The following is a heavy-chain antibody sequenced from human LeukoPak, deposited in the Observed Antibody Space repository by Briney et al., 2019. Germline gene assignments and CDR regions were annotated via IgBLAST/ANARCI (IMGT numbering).Heavy chain of an antibody. J-gene: IGHJ3*02. Sequence: ASVKVSCKASGYTFTGYSMHWVRQAPGQGLEWMGWINPNSGGTNYAQKFQGRVTMTRDTSISTAYMEMSRLRSDDTAVYYCARNLWFGESSDAFDMWGQGTMVTVSS. CDR2: INPNSGGT. D-gene: IGHD3-10*01. CDR3: ARNLWFGESSDAFDM. V-gene: IGHV1-2*02. CDR1: GYTFTGYS.